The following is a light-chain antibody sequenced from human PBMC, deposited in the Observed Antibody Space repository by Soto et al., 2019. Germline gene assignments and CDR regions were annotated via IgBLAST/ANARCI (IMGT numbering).Light chain of an antibody. V-gene: IGKV3-20*01. Sequence: EIVLTQSTGTLSLSPGERATLSCRASQSVSSSFLAWYQHKPGQAPWLLIYGASSRATGIPDRFSGSGSGTDFTHTISRLEPEDFAVYYCKQYDSSPWTFGQGSKVEMK. CDR3: KQYDSSPWT. J-gene: IGKJ1*01. CDR1: QSVSSSF. CDR2: GAS.